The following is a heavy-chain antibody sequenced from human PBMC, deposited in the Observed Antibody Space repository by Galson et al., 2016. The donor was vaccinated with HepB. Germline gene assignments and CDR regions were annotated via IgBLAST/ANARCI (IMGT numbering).Heavy chain of an antibody. CDR3: AKDPTAMVSLPDY. D-gene: IGHD5-18*01. CDR2: ICWNSGRI. V-gene: IGHV3-9*01. CDR1: GFTFVDYG. Sequence: SLRLSCAASGFTFVDYGMHWVRQAPRKGLEWVAGICWNSGRIDYADSVKGRFTISRDNAKNSLYLQMNSLRVEDTALYYCAKDPTAMVSLPDYWGQGTLVTVSS. J-gene: IGHJ4*02.